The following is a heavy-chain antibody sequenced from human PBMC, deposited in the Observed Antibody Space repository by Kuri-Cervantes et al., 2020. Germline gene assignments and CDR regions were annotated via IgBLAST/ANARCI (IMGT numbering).Heavy chain of an antibody. CDR2: IKQDGREK. Sequence: ESLKISCAASGFPFSIYWMSWVHQAPGKGLEWVANIKQDGREKYYGDSVKGRFTISRDNTKNSSYMQMNRLRAEDTAVYYCGGGVLAYGSGSYYNALLDYWGQGTLVTVSS. D-gene: IGHD3-10*01. J-gene: IGHJ4*02. V-gene: IGHV3-7*01. CDR1: GFPFSIYW. CDR3: GGGVLAYGSGSYYNALLDY.